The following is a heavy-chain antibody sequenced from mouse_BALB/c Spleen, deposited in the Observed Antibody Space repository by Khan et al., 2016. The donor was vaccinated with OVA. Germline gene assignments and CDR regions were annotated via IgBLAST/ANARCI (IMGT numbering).Heavy chain of an antibody. CDR1: GYIFINYW. D-gene: IGHD1-1*01. V-gene: IGHV1-7*01. Sequence: QVRLQQSGAELAKPGASVKMSCKASGYIFINYWILWVKQRPGQGLEWIGYINPSTGYTEFNPNFKDKATLTADKSSSTAYMQLSSLTSEDSAVYYCARRGLRAYFDYWGQGTTLTVSS. CDR2: INPSTGYT. J-gene: IGHJ2*01. CDR3: ARRGLRAYFDY.